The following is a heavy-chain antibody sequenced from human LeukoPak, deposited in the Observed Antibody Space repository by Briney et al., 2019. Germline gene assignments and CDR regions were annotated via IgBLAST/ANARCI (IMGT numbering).Heavy chain of an antibody. J-gene: IGHJ4*02. D-gene: IGHD2-21*02. CDR2: ISSSSSTI. V-gene: IGHV3-48*01. CDR3: ARGRYLDVVVTATAPGADY. Sequence: TGGSLRLSCAASGFTFSSYSMNWVRQAPGKGLEWVSYISSSSSTIYYADSVKGRFTISRDNAKNSLYLQMNSLRAEDTAVYYCARGRYLDVVVTATAPGADYWGQGTLVTVSS. CDR1: GFTFSSYS.